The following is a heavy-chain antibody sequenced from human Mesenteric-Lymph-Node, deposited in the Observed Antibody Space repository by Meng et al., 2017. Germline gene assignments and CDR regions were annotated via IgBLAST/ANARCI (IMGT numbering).Heavy chain of an antibody. CDR3: ATIVRPGGKYVFDV. D-gene: IGHD4-23*01. CDR2: ISGTGNI. CDR1: GFILTTYS. Sequence: GESLKISCDGSGFILTTYSMNWVRQAPGKGLEWVASISGTGNIYYAASVKGRFTNSRDNAKLSAFLQMSSLRAEDTAVYYCATIVRPGGKYVFDVWGQGTMVTVSS. J-gene: IGHJ3*01. V-gene: IGHV3-21*01.